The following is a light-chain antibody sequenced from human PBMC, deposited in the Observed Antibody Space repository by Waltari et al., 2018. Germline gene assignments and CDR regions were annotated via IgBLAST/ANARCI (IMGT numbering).Light chain of an antibody. CDR2: EVS. V-gene: IGLV2-14*01. CDR1: SSDVGAYKY. CDR3: SSDTTISTVL. J-gene: IGLJ2*01. Sequence: QSALTQPASVSGSPGQSITISCSGTSSDVGAYKYVSWYQQHPGKAPKLMIYEVSNRPSGISNRFSGSKSGNTASLTISGLQAEDEADYYCSSDTTISTVLFGGGTKLTVL.